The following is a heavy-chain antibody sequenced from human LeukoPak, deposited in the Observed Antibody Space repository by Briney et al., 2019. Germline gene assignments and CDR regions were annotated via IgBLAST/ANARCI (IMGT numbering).Heavy chain of an antibody. D-gene: IGHD3-16*02. CDR3: ARVERLRLGELSSNAFDI. CDR1: GGTFSTYS. CDR2: LIPIFATS. J-gene: IGHJ3*02. Sequence: SVKVSCKASGGTFSTYSMNWVRQAPGQGLEWMGGLIPIFATSDYAQKFQGRVTITTDESTSTAYMELRSLRSDDTAVYYCARVERLRLGELSSNAFDIWGQGTMVTVSS. V-gene: IGHV1-69*05.